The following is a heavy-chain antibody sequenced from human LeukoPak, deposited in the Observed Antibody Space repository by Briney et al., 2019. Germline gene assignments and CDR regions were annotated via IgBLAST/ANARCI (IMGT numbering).Heavy chain of an antibody. Sequence: GASVKVSCKASGYTFTSYGISWVRQAPGQGLEWMGWISAYNGNTNYAQKLQGRVTMTTDTSTSTAYIELRSLRSDDTAVYYCARDDGTVTTADGFDYWGQGTLVTVSS. J-gene: IGHJ4*02. CDR1: GYTFTSYG. CDR3: ARDDGTVTTADGFDY. D-gene: IGHD4-11*01. CDR2: ISAYNGNT. V-gene: IGHV1-18*01.